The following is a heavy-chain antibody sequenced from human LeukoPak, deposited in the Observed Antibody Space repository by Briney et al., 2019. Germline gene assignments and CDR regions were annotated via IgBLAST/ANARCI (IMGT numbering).Heavy chain of an antibody. D-gene: IGHD1-1*01. CDR1: GYRLTELS. CDR2: FDPEDGET. J-gene: IGHJ3*02. Sequence: ASVKVSCKVSGYRLTELSIHWVRQAPGKGLEWMGGFDPEDGETIYAQKFQGRVTMTEDTSTDTAYMELSSLRSEDTAVYYCATDLERNWDAFDIWGQGTMVTVSS. V-gene: IGHV1-24*01. CDR3: ATDLERNWDAFDI.